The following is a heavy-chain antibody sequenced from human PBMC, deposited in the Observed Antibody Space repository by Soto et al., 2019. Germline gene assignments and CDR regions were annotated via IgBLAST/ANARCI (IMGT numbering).Heavy chain of an antibody. CDR3: ARDKQYSSGWYDSVGAFDI. CDR1: GFTFSSYG. J-gene: IGHJ3*02. Sequence: GGSLRLSCAASGFTFSSYGMHWVRQAPGKGLEWVAVIWYDGSNKYYADSVKGRFTISRDNSKNTLYLQMNSLRAEDTAVYYCARDKQYSSGWYDSVGAFDIWGQGTMVTVSS. V-gene: IGHV3-33*01. CDR2: IWYDGSNK. D-gene: IGHD6-19*01.